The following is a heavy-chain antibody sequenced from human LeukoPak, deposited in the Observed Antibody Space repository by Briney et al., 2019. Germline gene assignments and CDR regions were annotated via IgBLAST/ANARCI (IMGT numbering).Heavy chain of an antibody. J-gene: IGHJ4*02. CDR3: AKLGNFASGSYSD. V-gene: IGHV3-23*01. D-gene: IGHD3-10*01. Sequence: GGSLRLSCAASGFTFSLYAMSWVRQAPGKGLEWVSGISDSGGYTYYADSVKGRFTISRDNSKNTLYLHMNSLRAEDTAVYYCAKLGNFASGSYSDWGQGTLVTVSS. CDR1: GFTFSLYA. CDR2: ISDSGGYT.